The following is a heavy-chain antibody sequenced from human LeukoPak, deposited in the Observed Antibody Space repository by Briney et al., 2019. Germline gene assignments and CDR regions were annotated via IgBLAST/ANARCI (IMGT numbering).Heavy chain of an antibody. V-gene: IGHV3-23*01. D-gene: IGHD3-9*01. CDR1: GFTFSSFD. Sequence: PGGSLRPSCAASGFTFSSFDMAWARQAPGKGLDWVSGISPSGDSTDYADSVRGRFIISRDNSDNTLSLQMNSLRVEDTAVYYCVKGDWHDDWGQGTLVTVSS. CDR3: VKGDWHDD. J-gene: IGHJ4*02. CDR2: ISPSGDST.